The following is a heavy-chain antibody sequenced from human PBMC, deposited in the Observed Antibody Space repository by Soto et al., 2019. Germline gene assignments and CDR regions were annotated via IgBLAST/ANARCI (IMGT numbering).Heavy chain of an antibody. J-gene: IGHJ1*01. V-gene: IGHV3-30-3*01. CDR3: ARDRLRVATYFQH. CDR2: ISYDGSNK. D-gene: IGHD5-12*01. CDR1: GFTFSSYA. Sequence: LSLTCAASGFTFSSYAMHWVRQAPGKGLEWVAVISYDGSNKYYADSVKGRFTISRDNSKNTLYLQMNSLRAEDTAVYYCARDRLRVATYFQHWGQGTLVTVSS.